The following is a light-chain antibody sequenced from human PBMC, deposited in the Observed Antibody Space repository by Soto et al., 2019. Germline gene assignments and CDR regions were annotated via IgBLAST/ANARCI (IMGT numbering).Light chain of an antibody. J-gene: IGLJ2*01. V-gene: IGLV4-69*01. Sequence: QPVLTQSPSASASLGASVKLTCTLSSGHSSYAIAWHQQQSEKGPRYLMKVNSDGSHRKGDGIPDRFSGSSSGAERYLTISSLQSEDEADYYCQTWGTGIVVFGGGTKLTVL. CDR2: VNSDGSH. CDR3: QTWGTGIVV. CDR1: SGHSSYA.